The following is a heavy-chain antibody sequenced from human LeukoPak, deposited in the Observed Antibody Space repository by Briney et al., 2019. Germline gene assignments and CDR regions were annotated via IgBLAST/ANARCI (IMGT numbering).Heavy chain of an antibody. Sequence: GGSLRLSCAASGFTFSSYAMHWVRQAPGKGLEWVAVISYDGSNKYYADSVKGRFTISRDNSKNTLYLQMNSLRAEDTAVYYCVRDGGTMIVVVNYFDYWGQGTLVTVSS. D-gene: IGHD3-22*01. CDR1: GFTFSSYA. J-gene: IGHJ4*02. CDR2: ISYDGSNK. CDR3: VRDGGTMIVVVNYFDY. V-gene: IGHV3-30-3*01.